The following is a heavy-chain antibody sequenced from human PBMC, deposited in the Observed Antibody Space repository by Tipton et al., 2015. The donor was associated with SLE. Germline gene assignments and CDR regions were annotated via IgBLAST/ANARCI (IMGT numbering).Heavy chain of an antibody. V-gene: IGHV4-34*01. J-gene: IGHJ3*02. CDR3: ARDLTTVTNPAFDI. CDR2: INHSGST. CDR1: GGSFSGYY. Sequence: TLSLTCEVYGGSFSGYYWSWIRQPPGKGLEWIGEINHSGSTNYNPSLKSRLTISVDTSKNQFSLKLSSVTAADTAVYYCARDLTTVTNPAFDIWGQGTMVTVSS. D-gene: IGHD4-17*01.